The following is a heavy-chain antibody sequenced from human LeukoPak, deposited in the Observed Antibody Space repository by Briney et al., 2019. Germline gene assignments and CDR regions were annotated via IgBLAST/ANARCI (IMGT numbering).Heavy chain of an antibody. D-gene: IGHD2-15*01. CDR1: GYSFTAYF. V-gene: IGHV1-2*02. J-gene: IGHJ5*02. CDR2: INPNTGGT. Sequence: ASVKVSCKPSGYSFTAYFLHWVPHAPGQGLEWMGWINPNTGGTNYAQNFQGRVTMTRDTSISTAYMELSRLTSDDTAAYYCARGYCRGVSCYSLDLWGQGTLVTVSS. CDR3: ARGYCRGVSCYSLDL.